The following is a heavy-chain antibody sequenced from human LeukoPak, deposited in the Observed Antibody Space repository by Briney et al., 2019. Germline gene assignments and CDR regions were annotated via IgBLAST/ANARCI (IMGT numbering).Heavy chain of an antibody. J-gene: IGHJ4*01. V-gene: IGHV3-21*04. CDR2: ISSSTIYT. Sequence: GGSLRLSCAASGFTLSSYSMNWVRQAPGKGLEWVSSISSSTIYTYYADSVKGRFTISRDNAKNSLYLQMNSLRAEDTAVYYCARDRDVDDFDSWGHGTLVTVSS. D-gene: IGHD2-15*01. CDR3: ARDRDVDDFDS. CDR1: GFTLSSYS.